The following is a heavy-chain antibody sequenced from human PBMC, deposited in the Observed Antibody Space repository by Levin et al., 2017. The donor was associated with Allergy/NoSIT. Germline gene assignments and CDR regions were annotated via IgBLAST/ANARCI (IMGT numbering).Heavy chain of an antibody. V-gene: IGHV1-58*01. J-gene: IGHJ4*02. D-gene: IGHD1-26*01. CDR3: AADNNHSGSYQGRFDY. CDR2: IVVGGGNT. Sequence: SVKVSCKASGFTFSTSTVQWVRQARGQRLEWIGRIVVGGGNTNYAQNFQERVTITRDMSTGTAYMELSSLRSEDTAVYYCAADNNHSGSYQGRFDYWGQGTLVTVSS. CDR1: GFTFSTST.